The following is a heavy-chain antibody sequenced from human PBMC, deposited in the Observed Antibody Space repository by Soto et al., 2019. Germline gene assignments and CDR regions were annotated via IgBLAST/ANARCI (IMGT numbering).Heavy chain of an antibody. CDR1: GFTFSSYG. CDR3: AARGYSYWPYIDY. CDR2: IWYDGSNK. Sequence: QVQLVESGGGVVQPGRSLRLSCAASGFTFSSYGMHWVRQAPGKGLEWVAVIWYDGSNKYYADSVKGRFTISRDNSKNTLYLQMNSLRAEDTAVYYCAARGYSYWPYIDYWGQGTLVTVSS. V-gene: IGHV3-33*01. D-gene: IGHD5-18*01. J-gene: IGHJ4*02.